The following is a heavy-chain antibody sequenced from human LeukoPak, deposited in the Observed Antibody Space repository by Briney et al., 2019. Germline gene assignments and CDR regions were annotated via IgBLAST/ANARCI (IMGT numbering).Heavy chain of an antibody. CDR2: IYYSGST. Sequence: SETLSLTCTVSGGSISSGDYYWSWIRQPPGKGLEWIGYIYYSGSTYYNPSLKSRVTISVDTSKNQFSLKLSSVTAADTAMYYCARGGSRDGYNRPLDYWGQGTLVSVSS. CDR1: GGSISSGDYY. J-gene: IGHJ4*02. D-gene: IGHD5-24*01. V-gene: IGHV4-30-4*01. CDR3: ARGGSRDGYNRPLDY.